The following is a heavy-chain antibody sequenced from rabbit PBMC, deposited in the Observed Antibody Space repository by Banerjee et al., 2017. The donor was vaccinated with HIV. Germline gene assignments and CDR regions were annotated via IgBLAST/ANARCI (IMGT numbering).Heavy chain of an antibody. Sequence: QSLEESGGDLVKPGASLTLTCTASGFSFSSSLLICWVRQAPGKGLEWIACIYNGDGSTYYASWAKGRFTISKTSSTTVTLQMTSLTAADTATYFCARDWGATGSPFDLWGPGTLVTVS. CDR1: GFSFSSSLL. CDR2: IYNGDGST. V-gene: IGHV1S40*01. J-gene: IGHJ4*01. CDR3: ARDWGATGSPFDL. D-gene: IGHD3-1*01.